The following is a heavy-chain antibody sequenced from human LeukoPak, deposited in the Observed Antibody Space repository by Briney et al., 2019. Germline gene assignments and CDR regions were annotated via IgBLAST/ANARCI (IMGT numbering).Heavy chain of an antibody. CDR1: GFTFSSNW. V-gene: IGHV3-7*01. D-gene: IGHD1-26*01. CDR3: ATTTLGGSYPFDY. Sequence: GGSLRLSCVASGFTFSSNWMSWVRQAPGKGLEWVANIKQDGSEKYYVDSVKGRFTISRDNAKNLLFLQMNSLRAEDTAVYYCATTTLGGSYPFDYWGQGTLVTVSS. CDR2: IKQDGSEK. J-gene: IGHJ4*02.